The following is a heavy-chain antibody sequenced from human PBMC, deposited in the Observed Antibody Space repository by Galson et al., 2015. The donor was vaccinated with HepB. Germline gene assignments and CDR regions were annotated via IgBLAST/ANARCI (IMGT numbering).Heavy chain of an antibody. V-gene: IGHV1-69*01. D-gene: IGHD6-13*01. CDR1: GGTFSSYA. J-gene: IGHJ5*02. CDR3: ARDLVDGDSSSWYGWFDP. Sequence: QSGAEVKKPGESLKISCKASGGTFSSYAISWVRQAPGQGLEWMGGIIPIFGTANYAQKFQGRVTITADESTSTAYMELSSLRSEDTAVYYCARDLVDGDSSSWYGWFDPWGQGTLVTVSS. CDR2: IIPIFGTA.